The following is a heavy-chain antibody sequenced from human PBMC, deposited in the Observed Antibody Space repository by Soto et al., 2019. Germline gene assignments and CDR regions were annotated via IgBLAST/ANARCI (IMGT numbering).Heavy chain of an antibody. Sequence: VQLVQSGAEVKKPGSSVKVSCKASGGTFNTYAMSWVRQAPGKGLEWVSAISSSGGSTFYADSVKGRFTISRDNSKNTLYLQMNSLSDEDTALYYCAKGPPVGLQYFQYWGQGTLVTVSS. CDR3: AKGPPVGLQYFQY. V-gene: IGHV3-23*04. J-gene: IGHJ1*01. CDR1: GGTFNTYA. CDR2: ISSSGGST. D-gene: IGHD1-26*01.